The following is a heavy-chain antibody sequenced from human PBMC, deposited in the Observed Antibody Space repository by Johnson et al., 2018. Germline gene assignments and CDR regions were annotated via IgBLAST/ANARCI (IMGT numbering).Heavy chain of an antibody. V-gene: IGHV3-30*03. J-gene: IGHJ2*01. D-gene: IGHD6-13*01. CDR3: AGEIAAAGTCYFDL. CDR2: ISYDGSNK. Sequence: QVQLVQSGGGVVQPGRSLRLSCAASGFTFSSYGMHWVRQAPGKGLEWVAVISYDGSNKYYADSVKGRFTISRDSSKNTLYLQMNSLSAEDTDVYYCAGEIAAAGTCYFDLWGRGTLVTVSA. CDR1: GFTFSSYG.